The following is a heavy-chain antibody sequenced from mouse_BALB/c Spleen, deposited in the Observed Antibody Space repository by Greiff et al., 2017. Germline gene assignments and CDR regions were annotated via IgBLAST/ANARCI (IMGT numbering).Heavy chain of an antibody. D-gene: IGHD1-1*01. Sequence: EVKLMESGGGLVQPGGSLKLSCAASGFTFSSYTMSWVRQTPEKRLEWVAYISNGGGSTYYPDTVKGRFTISRDNAKNTLYLQMSSLKSEDTAMYYCARQGYGKGFAYWGQGTLVTVSA. V-gene: IGHV5-12-2*01. J-gene: IGHJ3*01. CDR2: ISNGGGST. CDR3: ARQGYGKGFAY. CDR1: GFTFSSYT.